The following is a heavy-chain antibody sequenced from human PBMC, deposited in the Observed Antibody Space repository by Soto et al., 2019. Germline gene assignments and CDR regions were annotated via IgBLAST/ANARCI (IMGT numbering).Heavy chain of an antibody. Sequence: EVQLLESGGGLTQPGGSLRLSCAASGITLSNYAMSWVRQAPGKGLEWVSAISGDGDGTYYADSVQGRFTISRDNSKNTLSLQMNSLRAEDTAVYFCATLPCIVVNDLYYNVFDLWGQGTMVTVSS. V-gene: IGHV3-23*01. CDR2: ISGDGDGT. J-gene: IGHJ3*01. CDR1: GITLSNYA. D-gene: IGHD2-21*01. CDR3: ATLPCIVVNDLYYNVFDL.